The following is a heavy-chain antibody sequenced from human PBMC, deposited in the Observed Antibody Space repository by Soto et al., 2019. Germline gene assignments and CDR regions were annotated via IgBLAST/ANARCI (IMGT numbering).Heavy chain of an antibody. D-gene: IGHD6-6*01. CDR2: INPNSGGT. CDR1: GYTFTGYY. V-gene: IGHV1-2*02. Sequence: ASVGVSCKASGYTFTGYYMHWVRQAPGQGLEWMGWINPNSGGTNYAQKFQGRVTMTRDTSISTAYMELSRLRSDDTAVYYCARDREGSSSWGKYWFDPWGQGTLVTVSS. J-gene: IGHJ5*02. CDR3: ARDREGSSSWGKYWFDP.